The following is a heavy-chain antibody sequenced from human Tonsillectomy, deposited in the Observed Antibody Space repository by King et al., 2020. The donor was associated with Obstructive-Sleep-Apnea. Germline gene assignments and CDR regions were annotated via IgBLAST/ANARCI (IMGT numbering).Heavy chain of an antibody. V-gene: IGHV3-30*04. CDR1: GFTFSNSA. Sequence: VQLVESGGGVVQPGRSLRLSCAASGFTFSNSAMHWVRQAPGKGLEWVAFISYDGSNKYYADSVKGRFTISRDNSKNTLYLQMNSLIPEDTAVYYCAREATRTSDAFDIWGQGTMVTVSS. J-gene: IGHJ3*02. CDR3: AREATRTSDAFDI. D-gene: IGHD1-1*01. CDR2: ISYDGSNK.